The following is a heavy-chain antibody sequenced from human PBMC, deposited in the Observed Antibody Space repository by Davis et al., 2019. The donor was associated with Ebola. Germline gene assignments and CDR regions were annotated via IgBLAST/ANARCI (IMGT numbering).Heavy chain of an antibody. V-gene: IGHV3-74*01. D-gene: IGHD3-3*01. CDR2: INSDGSST. CDR1: GFTFSSYG. CDR3: ARGYDFWSGLGTYGMDV. J-gene: IGHJ6*02. Sequence: PGGSLRLSCAASGFTFSSYGMHWVRQAPGKGLVWVSRINSDGSSTSYADSVKGRFTISRDNAKNTLYLQMNSLRAEDTAVYYCARGYDFWSGLGTYGMDVWGQGTTVTVSS.